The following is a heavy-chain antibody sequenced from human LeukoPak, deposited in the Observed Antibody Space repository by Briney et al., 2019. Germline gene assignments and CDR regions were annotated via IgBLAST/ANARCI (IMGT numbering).Heavy chain of an antibody. V-gene: IGHV1-69*05. CDR3: ARAMTMGAFDY. CDR2: IIPFSGTS. J-gene: IGHJ4*02. D-gene: IGHD4/OR15-4a*01. CDR1: GYTFTSYG. Sequence: EASVKVSCKASGYTFTSYGISWVRQAPGQGLEWMGRIIPFSGTSNYAQKFQGRVTISTDGSTTTANMELSSLRSEDTAVYYCARAMTMGAFDYWGQGTPVTVSS.